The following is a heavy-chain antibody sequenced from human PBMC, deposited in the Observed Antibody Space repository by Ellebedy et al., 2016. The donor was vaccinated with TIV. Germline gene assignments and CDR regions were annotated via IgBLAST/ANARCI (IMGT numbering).Heavy chain of an antibody. V-gene: IGHV3-66*01. CDR1: GFTVSSNY. J-gene: IGHJ6*02. CDR2: IYSGGST. CDR3: ARDQWELSPYYYYGMDV. D-gene: IGHD1-26*01. Sequence: GESLKISCAASGFTVSSNYMSWVRQAPGKGLEWVSVIYSGGSTYYADSVKGRFTISRDNSKNTLYLQMNSLRAEDTAVYYCARDQWELSPYYYYGMDVWGQGTTVTVSS.